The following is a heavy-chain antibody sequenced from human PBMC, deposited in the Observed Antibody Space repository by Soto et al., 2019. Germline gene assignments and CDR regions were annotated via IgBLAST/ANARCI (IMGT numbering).Heavy chain of an antibody. V-gene: IGHV3-23*01. CDR1: GFTFSNHV. D-gene: IGHD3-16*01. CDR3: AKDLRRGEDY. CDR2: ITSGGGT. Sequence: GGSLRLSCAASGFTFSNHVMSWIRQAPGKGLEWLSVITSGGGTFYADSVKGRFTISRDNSKNTLYLQMISLRTEDTALYFCAKDLRRGEDYWGRGTLVPVSS. J-gene: IGHJ4*02.